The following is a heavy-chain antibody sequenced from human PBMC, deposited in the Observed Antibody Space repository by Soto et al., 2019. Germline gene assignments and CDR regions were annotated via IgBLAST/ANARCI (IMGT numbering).Heavy chain of an antibody. CDR3: ARDRGYSCFDY. Sequence: GGSLRLSCAASGFTFSSSWMSWVRQAPGKGLEWVAGIKEDGSEKYYVDFVKGRFTISRDNVENSLYLQMNSLRGEDTAVYFCARDRGYSCFDYWGLGTLVTVSS. J-gene: IGHJ4*02. CDR2: IKEDGSEK. V-gene: IGHV3-7*01. CDR1: GFTFSSSW. D-gene: IGHD5-18*01.